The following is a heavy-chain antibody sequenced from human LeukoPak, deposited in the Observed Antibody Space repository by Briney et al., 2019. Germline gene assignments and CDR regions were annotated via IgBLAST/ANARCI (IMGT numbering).Heavy chain of an antibody. D-gene: IGHD2-15*01. J-gene: IGHJ4*02. CDR2: VSAGGTNT. Sequence: GGSLRLSCVGSPVTFGTSAMSWVRQAPGKGLEWVSAVSAGGTNTYYADSVEGRFTISRDNSKDTPYLHMDSLRVEDTAQYFCARINCSGGTCYDYFDDWGQGTLVTVSS. V-gene: IGHV3-23*01. CDR1: PVTFGTSA. CDR3: ARINCSGGTCYDYFDD.